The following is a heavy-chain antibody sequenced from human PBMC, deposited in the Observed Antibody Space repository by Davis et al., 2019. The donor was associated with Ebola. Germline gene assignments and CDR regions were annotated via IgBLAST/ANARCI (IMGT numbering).Heavy chain of an antibody. CDR2: MNPTSGNT. V-gene: IGHV1-8*01. J-gene: IGHJ5*02. Sequence: AASVKVSCKASDYTFTSYDINWVRQAPGQGLEWVGWMNPTSGNTSYAGKFLGRVTMTRNTSISTAYMELSSLRSEDTAVYYCAKGRGRFGELIKNWFDPWGQGTLVTVSS. CDR1: DYTFTSYD. CDR3: AKGRGRFGELIKNWFDP. D-gene: IGHD3-10*01.